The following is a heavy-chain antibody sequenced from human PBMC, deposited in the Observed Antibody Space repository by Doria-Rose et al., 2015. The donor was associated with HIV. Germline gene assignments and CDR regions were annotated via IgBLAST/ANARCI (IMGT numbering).Heavy chain of an antibody. CDR3: ARMGSYRELDY. V-gene: IGHV4-31*03. CDR1: GASVSSRGYY. Sequence: LVRPSETLSLTCSVSGASVSSRGYYWNWIRQVPGKGLESLGYTYYTGASGYSPSLKSRLNMAVDTSKNQFSLKLSFVTVADTAVYYCARMGSYRELDYWGQGALVIVSA. CDR2: TYYTGAS. J-gene: IGHJ4*02. D-gene: IGHD3-3*01.